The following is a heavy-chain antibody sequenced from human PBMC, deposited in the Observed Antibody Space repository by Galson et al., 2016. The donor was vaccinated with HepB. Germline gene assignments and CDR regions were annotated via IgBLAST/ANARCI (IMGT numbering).Heavy chain of an antibody. CDR3: ARGGGITLFGVAICY. CDR1: GFTFSDYT. J-gene: IGHJ4*02. D-gene: IGHD3-3*01. Sequence: SLRLSCAASGFTFSDYTMHWFRQAPGKGLEWVGVISDDGTNKYYADSVKGRLTISRDNSKNTAYMPMNSLRAEDTAGHYCARGGGITLFGVAICYWVQGTLVTVAS. V-gene: IGHV3-30*04. CDR2: ISDDGTNK.